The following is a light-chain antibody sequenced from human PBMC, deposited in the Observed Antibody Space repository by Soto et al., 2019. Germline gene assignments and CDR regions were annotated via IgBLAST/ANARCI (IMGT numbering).Light chain of an antibody. J-gene: IGKJ2*01. CDR3: QQRYRSPDT. Sequence: IQLTQSPSSLSASVGDRVTVTCRASQSINIYLNWYQQKPGKAPTLLIYAASSLQSGVPSRFSGGGSRTDFTLTISSLQPEDFATYYCQQRYRSPDTFGQGTKMDI. CDR1: QSINIY. CDR2: AAS. V-gene: IGKV1-39*01.